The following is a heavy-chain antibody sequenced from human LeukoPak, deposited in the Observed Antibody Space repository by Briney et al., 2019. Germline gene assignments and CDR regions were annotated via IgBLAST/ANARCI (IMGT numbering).Heavy chain of an antibody. D-gene: IGHD4-23*01. CDR3: ARGSRGNFDY. J-gene: IGHJ4*02. V-gene: IGHV3-21*01. CDR1: EFTFSSYT. CDR2: ISSNNNYI. Sequence: GGSLRLSCAASEFTFSSYTMNWVRQAPGKWLEWVSSISSNNNYIYYADSVKGRFTISRDNAKNSLYLQMNSLRAEDTAVYYCARGSRGNFDYWGQGTLVTVSS.